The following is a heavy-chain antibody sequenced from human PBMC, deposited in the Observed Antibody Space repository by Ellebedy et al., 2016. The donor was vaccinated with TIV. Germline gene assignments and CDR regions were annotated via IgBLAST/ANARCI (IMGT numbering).Heavy chain of an antibody. CDR2: IDSGGST. Sequence: GGSLRLSCAASGFTVSSNYMSWVRQAPGKGLQWVSLIDSGGSTYYADSVKGRYTISRDNSKKILYLQMNSLRTEDTAVYYCARETFSDVDLKVWGVLDMWGQGTMVTVSS. CDR1: GFTVSSNY. CDR3: ARETFSDVDLKVWGVLDM. J-gene: IGHJ3*02. D-gene: IGHD2-21*01. V-gene: IGHV3-66*01.